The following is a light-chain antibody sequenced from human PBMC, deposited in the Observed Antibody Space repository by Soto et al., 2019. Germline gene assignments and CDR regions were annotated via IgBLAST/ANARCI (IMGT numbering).Light chain of an antibody. V-gene: IGLV1-36*01. CDR1: RSNIGDNP. Sequence: QSVLTQPPSVSETPGQRVTISCSGSRSNIGDNPVNWYQHRPGKAPKLLIYYDDLMPSGVSARFSGSKSGTSASLAISGLQSEDEHDYYGAAWDDSLNGVVFGGGTKLTVL. CDR2: YDD. CDR3: AAWDDSLNGVV. J-gene: IGLJ2*01.